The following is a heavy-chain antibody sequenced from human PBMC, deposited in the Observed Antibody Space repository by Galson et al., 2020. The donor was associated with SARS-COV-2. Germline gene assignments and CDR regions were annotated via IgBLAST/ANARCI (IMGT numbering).Heavy chain of an antibody. V-gene: IGHV3-13*01. CDR3: VRMRGYCSSSSCYNAFDI. Sequence: GGSLRLSCAASGFTFSSYDMHWVRQATGKRLEWVSGIGIGGDTYYPGSVKGRFTISRENAKNSLYLQMKSLRAGDTAVYYCVRMRGYCSSSSCYNAFDIWGQGTMVIVSS. CDR2: IGIGGDT. CDR1: GFTFSSYD. D-gene: IGHD2-2*01. J-gene: IGHJ3*02.